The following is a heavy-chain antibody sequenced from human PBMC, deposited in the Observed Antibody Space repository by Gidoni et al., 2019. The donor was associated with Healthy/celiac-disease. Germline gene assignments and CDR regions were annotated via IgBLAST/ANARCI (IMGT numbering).Heavy chain of an antibody. D-gene: IGHD3-10*01. CDR3: ARDRSGGFGEFPRYYMDV. J-gene: IGHJ6*03. V-gene: IGHV3-33*01. Sequence: QVQLVESGGGVVQPGRSLRLSCAASGFHFSSYGMHWVRQAPGKGLEWVAFIWYDGSNKYYADSVKGRFTISRDNSKNTLYLQMNSLRAEDTAVYYCARDRSGGFGEFPRYYMDVWGKGTTVTVSS. CDR2: IWYDGSNK. CDR1: GFHFSSYG.